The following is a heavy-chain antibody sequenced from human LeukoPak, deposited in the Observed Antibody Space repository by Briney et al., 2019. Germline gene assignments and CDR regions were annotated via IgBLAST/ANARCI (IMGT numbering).Heavy chain of an antibody. CDR3: AKDLMGATTGFDY. V-gene: IGHV3-9*01. CDR1: GFSFDDNA. CDR2: ISWNSGSI. Sequence: SLRLSCAASGFSFDDNAMHWVRQAPGKGLEWVSGISWNSGSIGYADSVKGRFTISRDNSKNTLYLQMNSLRAEDTAVYYCAKDLMGATTGFDYWGQGTLVTVSS. J-gene: IGHJ4*02. D-gene: IGHD1-26*01.